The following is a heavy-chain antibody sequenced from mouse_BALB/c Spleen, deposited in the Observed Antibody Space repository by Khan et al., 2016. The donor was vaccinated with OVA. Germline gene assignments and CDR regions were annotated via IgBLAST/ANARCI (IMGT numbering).Heavy chain of an antibody. Sequence: VQLQQSGAELVRPGALVKLSCKASGFNIKDYYMNWVKQRPEQGLEWIGWIDPENDDTIYDPKFQGKASITADTSSNTAYLQLSSLTFEDTAVCYCARRGYDNYCIAYWGQGTLVTVSA. CDR1: GFNIKDYY. D-gene: IGHD2-1*01. J-gene: IGHJ3*01. V-gene: IGHV14-1*02. CDR3: ARRGYDNYCIAY. CDR2: IDPENDDT.